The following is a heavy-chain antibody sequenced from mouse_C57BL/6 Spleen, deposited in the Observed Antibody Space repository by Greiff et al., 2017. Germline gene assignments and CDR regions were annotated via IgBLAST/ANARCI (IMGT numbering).Heavy chain of an antibody. CDR1: GYTFTDYN. Sequence: VQLQQSGLELVKPGASVKMSCKVSGYTFTDYNMHWVKQSQGKSLERIGYINPNNGGTSYNQKFKVKATLTLNKSSSSAYMELRSLTSEDSEVYYCASLYFDFWSTGTTVTVSS. CDR3: ASLYFDF. J-gene: IGHJ1*03. V-gene: IGHV1-22*01. CDR2: INPNNGGT.